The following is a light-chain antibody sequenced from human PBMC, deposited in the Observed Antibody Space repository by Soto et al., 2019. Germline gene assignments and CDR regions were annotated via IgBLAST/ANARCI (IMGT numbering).Light chain of an antibody. V-gene: IGLV2-14*03. CDR3: SSYSTSSALV. CDR2: DVS. Sequence: QSVLTQPASVSGSPGQSITISCAGTSADIGAFNYVSWYQHHPGKARLLLIYDVSNRPSGVSARFSASKSANTASLTISGRQTDDEADYYCSSYSTSSALVFGGGTKLTVL. CDR1: SADIGAFNY. J-gene: IGLJ3*02.